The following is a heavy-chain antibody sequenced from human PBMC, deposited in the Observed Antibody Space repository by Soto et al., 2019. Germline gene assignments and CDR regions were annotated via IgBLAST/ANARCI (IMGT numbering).Heavy chain of an antibody. J-gene: IGHJ4*02. CDR2: INPGNSET. V-gene: IGHV5-51*01. D-gene: IGHD2-15*01. CDR1: GYSFINYW. CDR3: ARPDNNYVAS. Sequence: GESLKISCQASGYSFINYWIGWVRQLPGKGLEWMAIINPGNSETRYSPAFQGQVTISADRFITTVYLEWSSLNASDTAMYYCARPDNNYVASWGQGALVTVSS.